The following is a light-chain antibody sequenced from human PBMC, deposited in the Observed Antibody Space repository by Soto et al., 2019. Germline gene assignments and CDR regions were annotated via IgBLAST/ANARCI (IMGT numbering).Light chain of an antibody. J-gene: IGKJ4*01. V-gene: IGKV3-15*01. Sequence: EVVVTQSPATLSVSPGERATLSCRASQSISSNLAWYQQTPGQAPRRLIYGASTRATGIPARFSGSGSETEFTLTISSLQSQDFVVYYCQQYNNWPNTFGGGTRVEIK. CDR1: QSISSN. CDR3: QQYNNWPNT. CDR2: GAS.